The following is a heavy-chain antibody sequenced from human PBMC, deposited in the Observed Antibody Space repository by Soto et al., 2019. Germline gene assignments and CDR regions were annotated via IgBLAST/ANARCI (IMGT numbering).Heavy chain of an antibody. V-gene: IGHV3-15*07. CDR2: IKSNTDGGTT. J-gene: IGHJ4*02. D-gene: IGHD7-27*01. Sequence: EVQLVESGGGLVKPGGSLRLSCAASGFTFSNAWMNWVRQAPGKGLEWVGRIKSNTDGGTTDYAAPVKGRFTISRDDSKNTLYLQMNSLKTEDTAVYYCTTDLPRTGGDCWGQGTLVTVSS. CDR3: TTDLPRTGGDC. CDR1: GFTFSNAW.